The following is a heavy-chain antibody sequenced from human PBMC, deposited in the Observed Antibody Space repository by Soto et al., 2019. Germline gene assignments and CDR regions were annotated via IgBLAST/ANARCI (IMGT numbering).Heavy chain of an antibody. CDR3: ARGDDSSGYYSYFDY. V-gene: IGHV4-39*01. CDR1: GGSIISSSYY. Sequence: SETLSLTCTVSGGSIISSSYYWVWIRQPPGKGLEWIGSIYYSGSTYYNPSLKSRVTISVDTSKNQFSLKLSSVTAADTAVYYCARGDDSSGYYSYFDYWGQGTLVTVSS. J-gene: IGHJ4*02. D-gene: IGHD3-22*01. CDR2: IYYSGST.